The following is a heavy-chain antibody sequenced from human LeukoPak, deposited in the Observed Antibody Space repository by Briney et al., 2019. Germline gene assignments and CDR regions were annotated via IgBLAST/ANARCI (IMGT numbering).Heavy chain of an antibody. CDR3: ARGIRFLEWLSGFAH. D-gene: IGHD3-3*01. CDR1: GLTFDDYG. V-gene: IGHV3-20*04. J-gene: IGHJ4*02. CDR2: INWNGGST. Sequence: SGGSLRLSCAASGLTFDDYGMSWVRQVPGKGLEWVSGINWNGGSTGYADSVKGRFTISRDNAKNSLYLQMDSLRVEDTALYYCARGIRFLEWLSGFAHLGQGTLVTVSS.